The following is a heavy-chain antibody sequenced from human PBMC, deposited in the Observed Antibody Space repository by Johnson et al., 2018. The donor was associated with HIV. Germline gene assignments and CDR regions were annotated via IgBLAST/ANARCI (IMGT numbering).Heavy chain of an antibody. CDR1: GFIFSDHY. CDR2: INSDGSRI. J-gene: IGHJ3*02. Sequence: QVVESGGGLVKPGGSLRLSCAASGFIFSDHYMSWVRQAPGKGLVWVSRINSDGSRISYADSVKGRFTISRDNAKNTLYLEMKSLRVDDTAVYYCVRDDYAFHIWGQGTMVTVSS. D-gene: IGHD2-21*02. V-gene: IGHV3-74*01. CDR3: VRDDYAFHI.